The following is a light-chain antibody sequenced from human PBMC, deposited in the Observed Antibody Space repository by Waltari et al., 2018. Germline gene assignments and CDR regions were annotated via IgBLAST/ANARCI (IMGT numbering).Light chain of an antibody. CDR3: SSYTSSSTPYV. CDR2: EVS. V-gene: IGLV2-14*01. Sequence: QSALTQPASVSGSPGQSTTISCTGASSDVGGYNYVSWYQHHPGKAPKLMIYEVSNRPSGVSNRFSGSKSGNTASLTISGLQAEDEADYYCSSYTSSSTPYVFGTGTKVTVL. J-gene: IGLJ1*01. CDR1: SSDVGGYNY.